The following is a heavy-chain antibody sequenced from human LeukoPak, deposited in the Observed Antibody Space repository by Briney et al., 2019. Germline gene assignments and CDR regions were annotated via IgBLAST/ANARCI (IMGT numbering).Heavy chain of an antibody. CDR3: ARGLEKGYSYGIDY. CDR1: GFTFYDYA. J-gene: IGHJ4*02. Sequence: GGSLRLSCAASGFTFYDYAMHWVRQAPGKGLEWVSGISWNSGTIGHADSVKGRFTISRDNAKGSLYLQMNSLRTDDTALYYCARGLEKGYSYGIDYWGQGTLVTVSS. V-gene: IGHV3-9*01. CDR2: ISWNSGTI. D-gene: IGHD5-18*01.